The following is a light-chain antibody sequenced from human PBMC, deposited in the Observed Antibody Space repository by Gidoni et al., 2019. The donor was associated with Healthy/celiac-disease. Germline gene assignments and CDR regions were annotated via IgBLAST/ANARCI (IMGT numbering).Light chain of an antibody. Sequence: SALTQPSSVSGSPGPSITISCTGTSSDVGSYNLVPWYQQHPGKAPKLMIYEGSKRPSGVSNRFSGSKSGNTASLTISGLQAEDEADYYCCSYAGSSTPYVFGTGTKVTVL. CDR2: EGS. CDR1: SSDVGSYNL. J-gene: IGLJ1*01. CDR3: CSYAGSSTPYV. V-gene: IGLV2-23*01.